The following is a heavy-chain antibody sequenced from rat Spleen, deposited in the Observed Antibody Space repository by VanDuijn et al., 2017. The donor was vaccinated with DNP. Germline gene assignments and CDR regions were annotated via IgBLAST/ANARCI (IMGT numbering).Heavy chain of an antibody. CDR1: GFTFSSYW. D-gene: IGHD1-11*01. CDR3: ARDNYGGYY. Sequence: EVQLVESGGGLVQPGRSMKLSCAASGFTFSSYWVYWIRQAPGKGLECVASISTDGGRTYYPDSVRGRFTISRYNAENTIYLQMNSLRSEDTATYYCARDNYGGYYWGHGVMVTVSS. CDR2: ISTDGGRT. V-gene: IGHV5-58*01. J-gene: IGHJ2*01.